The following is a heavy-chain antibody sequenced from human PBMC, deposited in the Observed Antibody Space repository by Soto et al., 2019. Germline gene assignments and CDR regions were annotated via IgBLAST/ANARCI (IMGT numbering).Heavy chain of an antibody. V-gene: IGHV3-21*01. J-gene: IGHJ4*02. D-gene: IGHD1-26*01. CDR2: ISSSSSYI. CDR1: GFTFSSYS. CDR3: ARLGAYSGSYYRLDY. Sequence: EVQLVESGGGLVKPGGSLRLSCAASGFTFSSYSMNWVRQAPGKGLEWVSSISSSSSYIYYADSVKGRFTISRDNAKNPLYLQMNSLRAEDTAVYYCARLGAYSGSYYRLDYWGQGTLVTVSS.